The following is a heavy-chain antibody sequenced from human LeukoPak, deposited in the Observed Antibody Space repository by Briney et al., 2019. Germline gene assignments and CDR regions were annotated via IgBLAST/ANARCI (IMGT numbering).Heavy chain of an antibody. Sequence: GGSLRLSCAASGFTFSSYGMHWVRQAPGKGLEWVAFIRYDGSNKYYADSVKGRFTISRDNSNNMLYLQMNSLRAEDTAIYYCAKNCGSGSHAFDIWGQGTMVTVSS. J-gene: IGHJ3*02. CDR1: GFTFSSYG. V-gene: IGHV3-30*02. CDR3: AKNCGSGSHAFDI. CDR2: IRYDGSNK. D-gene: IGHD3-10*01.